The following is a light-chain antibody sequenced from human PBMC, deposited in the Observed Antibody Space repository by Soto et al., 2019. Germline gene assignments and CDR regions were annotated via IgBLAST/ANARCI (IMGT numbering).Light chain of an antibody. Sequence: ILLTQSPSTLSLSPGERATLSCRASQSVSSYLAWYQQKPGQAPRLLIYDAFNRATGIPARFSGSGSGTDFTLTISSLEPEDFVVYYCQHRRNWPWTSGQGTKV. CDR2: DAF. J-gene: IGKJ1*01. V-gene: IGKV3-11*01. CDR1: QSVSSY. CDR3: QHRRNWPWT.